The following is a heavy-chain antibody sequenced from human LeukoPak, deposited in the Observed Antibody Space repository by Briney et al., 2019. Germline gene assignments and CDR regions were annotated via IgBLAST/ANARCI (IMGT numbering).Heavy chain of an antibody. J-gene: IGHJ4*02. CDR3: ARDYCGGDCFPDY. CDR1: GYTFTGYY. V-gene: IGHV1-2*06. D-gene: IGHD2-21*02. Sequence: ASVKVSCKASGYTFTGYYVHWVREAPGQGLEWMGRINPNSGDTNYAQKFQGRVTMTRDTSISTAYMELSRLRSDDTAVYYCARDYCGGDCFPDYWGQGTLVTVSS. CDR2: INPNSGDT.